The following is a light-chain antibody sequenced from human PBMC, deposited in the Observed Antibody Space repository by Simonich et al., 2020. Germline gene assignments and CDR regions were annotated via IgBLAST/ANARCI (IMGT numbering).Light chain of an antibody. CDR2: DVS. V-gene: IGLV2-14*03. CDR3: SSYTSSSTVV. Sequence: QSALTKPASVSGSPGRSITISCTGTSSDVGGYNYVSWYQQHPGKAPKLMIYDVSNRPSGVSNRFSGSKSGNTASLTISGLQAEDEADYYCSSYTSSSTVVFGGGTKLTVL. CDR1: SSDVGGYNY. J-gene: IGLJ2*01.